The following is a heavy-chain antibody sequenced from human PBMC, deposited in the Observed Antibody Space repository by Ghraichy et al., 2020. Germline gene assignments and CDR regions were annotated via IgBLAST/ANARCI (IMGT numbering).Heavy chain of an antibody. J-gene: IGHJ6*02. CDR3: ASYSSGWYRGYYYYYGMDV. Sequence: GGSLRLSCEASGFTFSSYWMSWVRQAPGKGLEWVANIKQDGSEKYYVDSVKGRFTISRDNAKNSLYLQMNSLRAEDTAVYYCASYSSGWYRGYYYYYGMDVWGQGTTVTVSS. CDR1: GFTFSSYW. V-gene: IGHV3-7*03. CDR2: IKQDGSEK. D-gene: IGHD6-19*01.